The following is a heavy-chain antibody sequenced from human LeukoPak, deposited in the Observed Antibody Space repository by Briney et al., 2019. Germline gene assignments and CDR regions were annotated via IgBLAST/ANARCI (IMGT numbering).Heavy chain of an antibody. J-gene: IGHJ6*02. CDR3: AREITGTTFPYYYYGMDV. CDR2: INPNSGGT. D-gene: IGHD1-7*01. CDR1: GYTFTVYY. Sequence: ASVTVSFTASGYTFTVYYMHWVRQAPGQGLEWMGRINPNSGGTNYAQKFQGRVTMTRDTSISTAYMELSRLRSDDTAVYYCAREITGTTFPYYYYGMDVWGQGTTVTVSS. V-gene: IGHV1-2*06.